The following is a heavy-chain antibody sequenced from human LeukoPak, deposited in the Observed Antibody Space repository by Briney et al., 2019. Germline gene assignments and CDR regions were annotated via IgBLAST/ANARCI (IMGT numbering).Heavy chain of an antibody. CDR3: ARTYYDFWSGYNWFDP. CDR2: IYYSGST. V-gene: IGHV4-30-4*01. D-gene: IGHD3-3*01. CDR1: GGSISSGDYY. Sequence: SQTLSLTCTVSGGSISSGDYYWSWIRQPPGKGLEWIEYIYYSGSTYYNPSLKSRVTISVDTSKNQFSLKLSSVTAADTAVYYCARTYYDFWSGYNWFDPWGQGTLVTVSS. J-gene: IGHJ5*02.